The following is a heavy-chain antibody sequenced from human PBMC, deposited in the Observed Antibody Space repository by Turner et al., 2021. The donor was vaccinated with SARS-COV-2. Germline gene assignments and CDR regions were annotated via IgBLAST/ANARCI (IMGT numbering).Heavy chain of an antibody. CDR2: IYYSGST. CDR1: GASISSSSYY. D-gene: IGHD3-10*01. Sequence: QLQLQESGPGLVKPSETLSLTCPVSGASISSSSYYWGGIRQPPGKGLEWIGSIYYSGSTYYNPYLKSRGTISVETSKNQFSLKLSSVTAAETAVYYCARLPVGYYGSGSYYHYGMDVWGQGTTVTVS. CDR3: ARLPVGYYGSGSYYHYGMDV. V-gene: IGHV4-39*01. J-gene: IGHJ6*01.